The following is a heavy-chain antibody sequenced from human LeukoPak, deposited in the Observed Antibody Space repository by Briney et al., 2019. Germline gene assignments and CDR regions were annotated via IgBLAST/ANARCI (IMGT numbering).Heavy chain of an antibody. J-gene: IGHJ4*02. Sequence: GGSLRLSCAASGFTFSSYAMHWVRQAPGKGLEWVAVISYDGSNKYYADSVKGRFTISRDNSKNTLYLQMYSLRAEDTAVYYCARDYDILTGYYPGDYWGQGTLVTVSS. CDR3: ARDYDILTGYYPGDY. D-gene: IGHD3-9*01. CDR1: GFTFSSYA. CDR2: ISYDGSNK. V-gene: IGHV3-30-3*01.